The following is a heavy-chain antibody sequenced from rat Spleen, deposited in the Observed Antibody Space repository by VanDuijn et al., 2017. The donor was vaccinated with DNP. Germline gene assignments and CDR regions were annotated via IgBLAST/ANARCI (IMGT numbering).Heavy chain of an antibody. CDR1: GFTFSDCA. CDR3: ARPIYNNHGGFAY. CDR2: ISTGGVNT. J-gene: IGHJ3*01. Sequence: EVQLVESGGDLVQPGRSLQLSCAASGFTFSDCAMAWVRQAPTKGLEWVASISTGGVNTYYRDSVKGRFTVSRDNAKNTQYLQMNSLRSEDMATYYCARPIYNNHGGFAYWGQGTLVTVSS. V-gene: IGHV5S13*01. D-gene: IGHD1-10*01.